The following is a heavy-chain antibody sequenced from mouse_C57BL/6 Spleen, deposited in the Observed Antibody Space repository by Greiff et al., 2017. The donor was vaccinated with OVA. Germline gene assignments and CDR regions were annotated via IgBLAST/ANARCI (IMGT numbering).Heavy chain of an antibody. D-gene: IGHD2-12*01. V-gene: IGHV7-1*01. CDR3: ARDDDEGLAY. J-gene: IGHJ3*01. Sequence: EVQLVESGGGLVQSGRSLRLSCATSGFTFSDFYMEWVRQAPGKGLEWIAASRNKANDYTTEYSASVKGRFIVSRDTSQSILYLQMNALRAEDTAIDYCARDDDEGLAYWGQGTLVTVSA. CDR2: SRNKANDYTT. CDR1: GFTFSDFY.